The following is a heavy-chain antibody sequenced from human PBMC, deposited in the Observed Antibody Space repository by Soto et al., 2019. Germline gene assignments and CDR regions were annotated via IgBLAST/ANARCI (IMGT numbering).Heavy chain of an antibody. J-gene: IGHJ4*02. CDR1: GGTFSSYA. D-gene: IGHD6-13*01. CDR2: IIPIFGTA. V-gene: IGHV1-69*13. CDR3: ASYPTSIAAAGNFDY. Sequence: ASVKVSCKASGGTFSSYAISWVRQAPGQGLEWKGGIIPIFGTANYAQKFQGRVTITADESTSTAYMEMSSLRSEDTAVYYCASYPTSIAAAGNFDYWGQGTLVTVSS.